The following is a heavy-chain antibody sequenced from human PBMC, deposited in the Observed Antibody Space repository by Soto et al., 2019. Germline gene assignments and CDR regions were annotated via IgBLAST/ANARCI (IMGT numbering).Heavy chain of an antibody. J-gene: IGHJ6*03. Sequence: SETLSLTCAVYGGSFSGYYWSWIHQPPGKGLEWIGEINHSGSTNYNPSLKSRVTISVDTSKNQFSLKLSSVTAADTAVYYCARGYCSSTSCYPRGGYYYYMDVWGKGTTVTVSS. V-gene: IGHV4-34*01. CDR2: INHSGST. CDR3: ARGYCSSTSCYPRGGYYYYMDV. CDR1: GGSFSGYY. D-gene: IGHD2-2*01.